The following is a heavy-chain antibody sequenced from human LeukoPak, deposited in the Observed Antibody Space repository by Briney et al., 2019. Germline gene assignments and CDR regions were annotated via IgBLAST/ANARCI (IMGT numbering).Heavy chain of an antibody. Sequence: GGSLKLSCAASGFTFSGSALHWVRQASGKGLEWVGRIRSKANSYATAYAASVRGRFTISRDDSKDTAYLQMNSLKTEDTAVYYCTSHDYGDYPFDYWGQGTLVTVSS. V-gene: IGHV3-73*01. J-gene: IGHJ4*02. CDR3: TSHDYGDYPFDY. CDR1: GFTFSGSA. CDR2: IRSKANSYAT. D-gene: IGHD4-17*01.